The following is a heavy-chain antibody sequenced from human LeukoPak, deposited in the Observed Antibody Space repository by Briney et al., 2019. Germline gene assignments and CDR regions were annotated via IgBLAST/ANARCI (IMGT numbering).Heavy chain of an antibody. D-gene: IGHD2-2*01. Sequence: GGSLRLSCAASGFAFSTYAMSWVRQAPGKGLEWVSAISSGGGYTYHADSVKGRFTISRDGSKNTLYLQMSSLRAEDTAVYYCASYCSSRCSPSGFDFWGRGTLVTVSS. J-gene: IGHJ4*02. CDR2: ISSGGGYT. V-gene: IGHV3-23*01. CDR1: GFAFSTYA. CDR3: ASYCSSRCSPSGFDF.